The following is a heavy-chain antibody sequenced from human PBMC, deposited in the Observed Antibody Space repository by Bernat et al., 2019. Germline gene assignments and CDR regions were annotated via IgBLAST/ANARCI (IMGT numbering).Heavy chain of an antibody. CDR3: ARGYCSSTSCYTPYYFDY. J-gene: IGHJ4*02. Sequence: QVQLVQSGAEVKKPGASVKVSCKASGYTFTGYYMHWVRQAPGQGLEWMGWINPNSGGTNYAQKFQGWVTMTRDTSISTAYMELSRLRSDDTVVYYCARGYCSSTSCYTPYYFDYWGQGTLVTVSS. V-gene: IGHV1-2*04. CDR2: INPNSGGT. D-gene: IGHD2-2*02. CDR1: GYTFTGYY.